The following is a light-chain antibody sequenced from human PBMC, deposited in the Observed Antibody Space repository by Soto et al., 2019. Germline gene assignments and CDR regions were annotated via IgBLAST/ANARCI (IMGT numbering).Light chain of an antibody. J-gene: IGLJ2*01. CDR3: ATWDRSLSVGV. V-gene: IGLV1-51*01. CDR1: SSKIGNNY. Sequence: QSVLTQPPSVSAAPGQKVTISCSGSSSKIGNNYVFWYQQLPGTAPKLLIYDNDKRPSGIPDRFSGSKSGTSATLGITGLQTGDEADYYCATWDRSLSVGVFGGVTKVTVL. CDR2: DND.